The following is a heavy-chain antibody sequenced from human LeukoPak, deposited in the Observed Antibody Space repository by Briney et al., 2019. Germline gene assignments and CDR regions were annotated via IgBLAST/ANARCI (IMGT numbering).Heavy chain of an antibody. CDR1: GFTFSSYG. CDR2: ISGSGTNT. Sequence: GGTLRLSCAASGFTFSSYGMSWVRQAPGKGLEWVSGISGSGTNTNYADSVKGRFTISRDNSKNTVYLQMKSLRAEDTAVYYCAELGITMIGGVWGKGTTVTISS. D-gene: IGHD3-10*02. J-gene: IGHJ6*04. V-gene: IGHV3-23*01. CDR3: AELGITMIGGV.